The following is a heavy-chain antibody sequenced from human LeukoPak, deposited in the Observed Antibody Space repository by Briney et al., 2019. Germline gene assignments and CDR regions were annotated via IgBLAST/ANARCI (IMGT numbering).Heavy chain of an antibody. V-gene: IGHV3-7*01. J-gene: IGHJ4*02. CDR2: INPDGRDT. Sequence: PGGSLRLSCVVSGFTFNRCWMNWVRQAPGKGLEWVAHINPDGRDTYYVDSVKGRFTISRDNAQNSMYLQMNSLRAEDTAVYYCARSVDTYDRFIDYWGQGTLVTVSS. CDR3: ARSVDTYDRFIDY. CDR1: GFTFNRCW. D-gene: IGHD3-22*01.